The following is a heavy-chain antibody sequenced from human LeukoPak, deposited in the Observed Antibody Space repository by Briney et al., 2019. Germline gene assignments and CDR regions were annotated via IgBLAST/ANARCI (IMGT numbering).Heavy chain of an antibody. CDR3: ARYLGGRNAFDI. J-gene: IGHJ3*02. D-gene: IGHD3-16*01. Sequence: GGSLRLSCVASGFTFSGYGMHWVRQAPGKGLEWVAVIWYDGSKTYYADSVRGRFTISRDNSKDTLYLQMSSLRVEDTAAYYCARYLGGRNAFDIWGQGTMVTVSS. V-gene: IGHV3-33*01. CDR2: IWYDGSKT. CDR1: GFTFSGYG.